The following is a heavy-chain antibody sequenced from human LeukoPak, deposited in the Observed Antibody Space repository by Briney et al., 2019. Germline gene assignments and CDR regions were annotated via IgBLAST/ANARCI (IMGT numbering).Heavy chain of an antibody. V-gene: IGHV4-61*08. D-gene: IGHD6-19*01. J-gene: IGHJ5*02. CDR2: IYYNGGT. CDR3: ARATLWVSGWRTTRKPGWLDP. CDR1: GGSLSSGDYC. Sequence: PSETLSLTCTVSGGSLSSGDYCSSWIRQPPGNGLEYIGEIYYNGGTNYNRSLESRVTITADTSENQFSLRLSSVTAADTAVYYCARATLWVSGWRTTRKPGWLDPWGQGTLVTVSS.